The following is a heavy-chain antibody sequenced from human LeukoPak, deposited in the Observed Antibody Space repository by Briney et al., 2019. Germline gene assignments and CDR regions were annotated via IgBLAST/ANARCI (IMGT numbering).Heavy chain of an antibody. Sequence: PSGTLSLTCAVSGSSISSSNWWSWVRQPPGKGLEWIGEIYHSGSTNYNPSLKSRVTISVDKSKNQFSLKLSSVTAADTAVYYCARDTYGSGSYYYNWFDPWGQGTLVTVSS. CDR1: GSSISSSNW. V-gene: IGHV4-4*02. D-gene: IGHD3-10*01. CDR3: ARDTYGSGSYYYNWFDP. CDR2: IYHSGST. J-gene: IGHJ5*02.